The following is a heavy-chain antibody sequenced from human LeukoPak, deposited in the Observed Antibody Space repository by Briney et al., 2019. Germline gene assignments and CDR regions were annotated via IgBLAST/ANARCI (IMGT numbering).Heavy chain of an antibody. CDR1: GYTFTGYY. Sequence: GASVKVSCKASGYTFTGYYMHWVRQAPGQGLEWMGWINPNSGGTNYAQKFQGRVTMTRDTSISTAYMEPSRLRSDDTAVYYCASAYCGGDCSSYNWFDPWGQGTLVTVSS. D-gene: IGHD2-21*02. CDR2: INPNSGGT. V-gene: IGHV1-2*02. CDR3: ASAYCGGDCSSYNWFDP. J-gene: IGHJ5*02.